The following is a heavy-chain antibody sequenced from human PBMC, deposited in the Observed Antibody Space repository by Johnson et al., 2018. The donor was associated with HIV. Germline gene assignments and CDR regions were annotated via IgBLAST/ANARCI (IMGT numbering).Heavy chain of an antibody. Sequence: QVQLVESGGGVVQPGGSLRLSCAASGFTFSSYGMHWVRQAPGKGLEWVAFIRYDGSNKYYADSVNGRFTISRDNSKNTLYLQMNSLRAEDTAVYYCARGPRTYYYDSSGQDEALDIWSQGTMVTVSA. CDR3: ARGPRTYYYDSSGQDEALDI. J-gene: IGHJ3*02. CDR1: GFTFSSYG. D-gene: IGHD3-22*01. V-gene: IGHV3-30*02. CDR2: IRYDGSNK.